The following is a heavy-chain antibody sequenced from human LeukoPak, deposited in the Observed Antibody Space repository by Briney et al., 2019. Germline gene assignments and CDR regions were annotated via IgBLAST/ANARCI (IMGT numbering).Heavy chain of an antibody. V-gene: IGHV1-2*02. CDR1: GYSFVGYY. CDR2: IDPYTGNT. D-gene: IGHD5-12*01. CDR3: AREYSASEH. Sequence: ASVTVSFTASGYSFVGYYLHWVRQAPGQGLEWMSWIDPYTGNTHYAQKFQGRLTVTRDTSISTTYMELSWLTSDDTAMYYCAREYSASEHWGQGTLVTVSS. J-gene: IGHJ1*01.